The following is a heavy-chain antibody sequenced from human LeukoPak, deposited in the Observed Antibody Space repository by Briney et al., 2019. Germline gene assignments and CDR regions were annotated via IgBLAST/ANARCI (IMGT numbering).Heavy chain of an antibody. CDR2: TYYSGST. Sequence: NPSETLSLTCTVSGGSIRSSSYYWGWIRQPPGKGLEWIGSTYYSGSTYYNPSLKSRVTISVDTSKNQFSLKLSSVTAADTAVYYCASLRERSYYARGFDYWGQGTLVTVSS. CDR1: GGSIRSSSYY. V-gene: IGHV4-39*01. J-gene: IGHJ4*02. CDR3: ASLRERSYYARGFDY. D-gene: IGHD1-26*01.